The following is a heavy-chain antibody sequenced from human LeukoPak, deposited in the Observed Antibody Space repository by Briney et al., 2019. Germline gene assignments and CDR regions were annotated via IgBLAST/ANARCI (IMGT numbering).Heavy chain of an antibody. CDR1: GGSISTYY. V-gene: IGHV4-59*12. CDR2: IYYSGST. Sequence: SETLSLTCTVSGGSISTYYWSWIRQPPGKGLEWIGYIYYSGSTSYNPSLKSRVTISVDTSKNQFSLKLSSVTAADTAVYYCAREGGGSNRCLDWGQGTLVTVSS. CDR3: AREGGGSNRCLD. J-gene: IGHJ1*01. D-gene: IGHD3-16*02.